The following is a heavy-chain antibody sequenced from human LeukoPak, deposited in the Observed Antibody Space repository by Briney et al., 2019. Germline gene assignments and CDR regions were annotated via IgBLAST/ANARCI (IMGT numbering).Heavy chain of an antibody. Sequence: HGESLKISCQASGSTSTNSWIGWVRQLPGKGLEWMGIIYPPDSDTRYSPSFQGHVTISVDKSLSTAYLQWMSLKTSDNARYYCVRPDFMWGRIDKWGQGTLVTVSS. CDR3: VRPDFMWGRIDK. CDR2: IYPPDSDT. D-gene: IGHD1-26*01. J-gene: IGHJ4*02. CDR1: GSTSTNSW. V-gene: IGHV5-51*01.